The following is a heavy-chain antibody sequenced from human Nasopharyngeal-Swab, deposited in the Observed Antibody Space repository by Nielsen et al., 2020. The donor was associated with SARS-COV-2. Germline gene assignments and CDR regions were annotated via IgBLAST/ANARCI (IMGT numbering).Heavy chain of an antibody. CDR3: AGSGDGYNSAHLDY. V-gene: IGHV3-9*01. CDR1: GFTFDDYA. J-gene: IGHJ4*02. D-gene: IGHD5-24*01. CDR2: ISWNSGSI. Sequence: SLKISCAASGFTFDDYAMHWVRQAPGKGLEWVSGISWNSGSIGYADSVKGRFTISRDNAKNSLYLQMNSLRAEDTAVYYCAGSGDGYNSAHLDYWGQGTLVTVSS.